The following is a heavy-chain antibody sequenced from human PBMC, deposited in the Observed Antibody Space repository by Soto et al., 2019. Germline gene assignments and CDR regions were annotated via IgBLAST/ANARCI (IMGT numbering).Heavy chain of an antibody. CDR1: GGSISSGGYS. Sequence: SETLSLTCAVSGGSISSGGYSWSWIRQPPGKGLEWIGYIYHSGSTYYNPSLKSRVTISVDRSKNQFSLKLSSVTAADTAVYYCARAPGYDYNWFDPWGQGTLVTVSS. J-gene: IGHJ5*02. V-gene: IGHV4-30-2*01. CDR2: IYHSGST. D-gene: IGHD5-12*01. CDR3: ARAPGYDYNWFDP.